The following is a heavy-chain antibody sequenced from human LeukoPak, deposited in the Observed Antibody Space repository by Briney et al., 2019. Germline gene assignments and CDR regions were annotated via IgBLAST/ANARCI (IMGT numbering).Heavy chain of an antibody. D-gene: IGHD4-17*01. CDR1: GFTFSNYW. V-gene: IGHV3-21*01. Sequence: GGSLRLSCAASGFTFSNYWMSWVRQAPGKGLEWGPSITSSSSYIYYADSVKGRFTISRDNAKNSLYLQMNSLRAEDTAVYYCARLNDDYDRANFDYWGQGTVVAVSS. J-gene: IGHJ4*02. CDR2: ITSSSSYI. CDR3: ARLNDDYDRANFDY.